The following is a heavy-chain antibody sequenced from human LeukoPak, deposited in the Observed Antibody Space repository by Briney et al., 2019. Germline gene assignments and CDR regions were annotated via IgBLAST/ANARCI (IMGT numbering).Heavy chain of an antibody. CDR3: ARIRRPLRGYFDH. V-gene: IGHV4-34*01. CDR1: GFTFSAYD. D-gene: IGHD3-16*01. CDR2: INQIGNT. J-gene: IGHJ4*02. Sequence: AGGSLRLSCVASGFTFSAYDMTWLRQAPGKGLEWIGEINQIGNTNYIPSLKSRLTISIDTSNNQFSLNLTSVTAADTGVYYCARIRRPLRGYFDHWGQGTLVT.